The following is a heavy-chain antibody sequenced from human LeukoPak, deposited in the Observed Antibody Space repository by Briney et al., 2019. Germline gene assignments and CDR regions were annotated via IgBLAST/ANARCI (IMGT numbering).Heavy chain of an antibody. CDR3: ASQYYYGSGRSLDY. Sequence: SETLSLTCTVSGGSISSYYWSWIRQPPGKGLEWLGYIYYSGSTNYNPSLKSRVTISVDTSKNQFSLKLSSVTAADTAVYYCASQYYYGSGRSLDYWGQGTLVTVSS. J-gene: IGHJ4*02. D-gene: IGHD3-10*01. V-gene: IGHV4-59*08. CDR2: IYYSGST. CDR1: GGSISSYY.